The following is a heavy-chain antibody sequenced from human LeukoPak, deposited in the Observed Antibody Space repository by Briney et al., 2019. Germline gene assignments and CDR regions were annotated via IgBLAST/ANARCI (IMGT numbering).Heavy chain of an antibody. V-gene: IGHV3-30*18. CDR1: GFTFSSYG. CDR2: ISYDGSNK. Sequence: GGSLRLSCAASGFTFSSYGMHWVRQAPGKGLEWVAVISYDGSNKYYADSVKGRFTISRDNSKNTLYLQMNSLRAEDTAVYYCAKEGVGATYGALDIWGQGTMVTVSS. J-gene: IGHJ3*02. D-gene: IGHD1-26*01. CDR3: AKEGVGATYGALDI.